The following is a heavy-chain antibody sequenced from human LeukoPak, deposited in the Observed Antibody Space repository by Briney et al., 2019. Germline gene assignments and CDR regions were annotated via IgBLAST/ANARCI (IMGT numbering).Heavy chain of an antibody. D-gene: IGHD6-6*01. CDR1: GGTFSSYA. CDR3: ASPGDSKSSSSYGMDV. CDR2: IIPILGIA. Sequence: SVKVSFKASGGTFSSYAISWVRQAPGQGLEWMGRIIPILGIANYAQKFQGRVTITADKSTSTAYMELSSLRSEDTAVYYCASPGDSKSSSSYGMDVWGQGTTVTVSS. V-gene: IGHV1-69*04. J-gene: IGHJ6*02.